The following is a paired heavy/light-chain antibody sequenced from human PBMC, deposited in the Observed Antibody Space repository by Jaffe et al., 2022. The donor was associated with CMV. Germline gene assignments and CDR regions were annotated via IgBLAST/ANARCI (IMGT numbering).Light chain of an antibody. CDR2: WAS. CDR1: QSILYSANNKNS. Sequence: DIVMTQSPDSLAVSLGERATINCKSSQSILYSANNKNSLAWYQQHPGQPPKLLISWASTRESGVPDRFSGSGSGTDFTLTISSLQAEDVAIYYCHQYYSIPWTFGQGTKVEIK. J-gene: IGKJ1*01. V-gene: IGKV4-1*01. CDR3: HQYYSIPWT.
Heavy chain of an antibody. J-gene: IGHJ4*02. CDR3: ARGPFGPDYLIYPPQGFDY. V-gene: IGHV4-61*01. CDR2: IYDSGTT. D-gene: IGHD4-17*01. Sequence: QVQLQESGPGLVKPSETLSLTCTVSGGSISSRLFYWSWIRQSPGKGLEWIGYIYDSGTTNYNPSFKSRVIMSVDTSKNQFSLDLSSVTAADTAVYYCARGPFGPDYLIYPPQGFDYWGQGTLVTVSS. CDR1: GGSISSRLFY.